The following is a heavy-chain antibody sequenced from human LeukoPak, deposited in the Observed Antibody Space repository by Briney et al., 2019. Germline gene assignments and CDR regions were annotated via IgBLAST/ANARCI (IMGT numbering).Heavy chain of an antibody. CDR3: AKVGGYGSGSYQKYNWFDP. CDR1: GFTFSSYG. CDR2: ISGSGGST. Sequence: GGTLRLPCAASGFTFSSYGMSWVRQAPGKGLEWVSAISGSGGSTYYADSVKGRFTISRDNSKNTLYLQMNSLRAEDTAVYYCAKVGGYGSGSYQKYNWFDPWGQGTLVTVSS. V-gene: IGHV3-23*01. J-gene: IGHJ5*02. D-gene: IGHD3-10*01.